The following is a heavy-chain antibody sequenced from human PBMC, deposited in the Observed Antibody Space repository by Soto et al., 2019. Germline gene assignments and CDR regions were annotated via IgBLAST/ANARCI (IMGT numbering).Heavy chain of an antibody. CDR2: INAGNGNT. D-gene: IGHD3-22*01. V-gene: IGHV1-3*01. CDR1: GYTFTSYA. Sequence: ASVKVSCKASGYTFTSYAMHWVRQAPGQRLEWMGWINAGNGNTKYSQKFQGRVTITRDTSASTAYMELSSLRSEDTAVYYCARSPLGYYYDSSGYYYVFNAFDIWGPGTMVTVSS. J-gene: IGHJ3*02. CDR3: ARSPLGYYYDSSGYYYVFNAFDI.